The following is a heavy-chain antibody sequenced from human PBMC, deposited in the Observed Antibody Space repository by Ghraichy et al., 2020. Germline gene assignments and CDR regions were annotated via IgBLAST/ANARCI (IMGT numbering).Heavy chain of an antibody. CDR2: ISYDGSNK. Sequence: LTCAASGFTFSSYAMHWVRQAPGKGLEWVAVISYDGSNKYYADSVKGRFTISRDNSKNTLYLQMNSLRAEDTAVYYCARGVGEAGGWAFDIWGQGTMVTVSS. J-gene: IGHJ3*02. D-gene: IGHD1-26*01. CDR1: GFTFSSYA. V-gene: IGHV3-30*04. CDR3: ARGVGEAGGWAFDI.